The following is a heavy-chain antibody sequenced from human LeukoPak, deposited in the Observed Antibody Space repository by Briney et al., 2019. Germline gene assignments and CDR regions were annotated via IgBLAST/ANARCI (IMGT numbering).Heavy chain of an antibody. D-gene: IGHD3-3*01. CDR2: ISSSSSYI. CDR1: GFTFSGCS. Sequence: PGGSLRLSCAASGFTFSGCSMNWVRQAPGKGLEWVSSISSSSSYIYYADSVKGRFTISRDNAKNSLYLQMNSLRAEDTAVYYCARVPLLRFLDAFDIWGQGTMVTVSS. V-gene: IGHV3-21*01. J-gene: IGHJ3*02. CDR3: ARVPLLRFLDAFDI.